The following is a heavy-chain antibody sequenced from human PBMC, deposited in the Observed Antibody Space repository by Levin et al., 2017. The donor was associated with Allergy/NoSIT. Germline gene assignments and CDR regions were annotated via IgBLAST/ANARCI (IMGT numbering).Heavy chain of an antibody. CDR3: VRDLYGRDDH. CDR1: GFTFSSFW. Sequence: GGSLRLSCVASGFTFSSFWMHWVRRAPGKGLVWLSHIKGDGSTTTYADSVKGRFTISRDNAKNTLYLQMNSLSAEDTAVYYCVRDLYGRDDHWGQGTLVTVSS. D-gene: IGHD2-2*02. V-gene: IGHV3-74*03. J-gene: IGHJ4*02. CDR2: IKGDGSTT.